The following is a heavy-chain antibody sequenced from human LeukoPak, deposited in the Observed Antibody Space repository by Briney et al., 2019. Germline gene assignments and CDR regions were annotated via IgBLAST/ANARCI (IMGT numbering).Heavy chain of an antibody. CDR3: ARDIPSGFYTPDY. J-gene: IGHJ4*02. D-gene: IGHD5-12*01. Sequence: GGSLRLSCAASGFTVSSNYMSWVRQAPGKGLEWVSVIYSGGSTYYADSVKGRFTISRDNSKNTLYLQMNSLRAEDTAVYYCARDIPSGFYTPDYWGQGTLVTVSS. CDR1: GFTVSSNY. V-gene: IGHV3-66*01. CDR2: IYSGGST.